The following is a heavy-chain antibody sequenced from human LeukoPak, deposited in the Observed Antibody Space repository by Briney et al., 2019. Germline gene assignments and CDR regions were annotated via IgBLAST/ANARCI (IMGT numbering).Heavy chain of an antibody. CDR2: ISSNGGST. CDR1: GFTFSSYA. V-gene: IGHV3-64*01. CDR3: AKGGGKPFDY. D-gene: IGHD2-15*01. J-gene: IGHJ4*02. Sequence: GGSLRLSCAASGFTFSSYAMHWVRQAPGKGLEYVSAISSNGGSTYYANSVKGRFTISRDNSKNTLYLQMGSLRAEDMAVYYCAKGGGKPFDYWGQGTLVTVSS.